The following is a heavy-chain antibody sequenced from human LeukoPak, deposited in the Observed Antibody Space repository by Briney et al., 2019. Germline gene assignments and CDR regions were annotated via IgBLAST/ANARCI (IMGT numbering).Heavy chain of an antibody. CDR3: ARDEFAGRAKLETSGGIGYFDY. V-gene: IGHV1-2*02. J-gene: IGHJ4*02. Sequence: ASVKVSCKASGYTFTGYYMHWVRQAPGQGLEWMGWINPNSGGTNYAQKFQGRVTMTRDTSISTAYMELSRLRSDDTAVYYCARDEFAGRAKLETSGGIGYFDYWGQGTLVTVSS. CDR1: GYTFTGYY. CDR2: INPNSGGT. D-gene: IGHD1-1*01.